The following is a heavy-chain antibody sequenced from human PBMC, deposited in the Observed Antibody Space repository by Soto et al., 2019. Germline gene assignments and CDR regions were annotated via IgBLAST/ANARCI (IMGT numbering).Heavy chain of an antibody. V-gene: IGHV4-59*01. CDR3: ARASYYDSSGYFGCFDY. J-gene: IGHJ4*02. CDR2: IYYSGST. CDR1: GGSISSYY. Sequence: SETLSLTCTVSGGSISSYYWSWIRQPPGKGLEWIGYIYYSGSTNYNPSLKSRVTISVDTSKNQFSLKLSSVTASDSAVYYCARASYYDSSGYFGCFDYWREVTLVTVS. D-gene: IGHD3-22*01.